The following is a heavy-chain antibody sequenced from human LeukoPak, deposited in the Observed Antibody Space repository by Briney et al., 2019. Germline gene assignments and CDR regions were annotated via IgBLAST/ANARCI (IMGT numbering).Heavy chain of an antibody. D-gene: IGHD3-9*01. J-gene: IGHJ5*02. CDR2: INAGNGNT. V-gene: IGHV1-3*03. CDR1: GYTFTSYA. CDR3: ARDATYRYFDWLPPSVGFDP. Sequence: ASVKVSCKASGYTFTSYAMHWVRQAPGQRLEWMGWINAGNGNTKYSQEFQGRVTIIRDTSASTAYMELSSLRSEDMAVYYCARDATYRYFDWLPPSVGFDPWGQGTLVTVSS.